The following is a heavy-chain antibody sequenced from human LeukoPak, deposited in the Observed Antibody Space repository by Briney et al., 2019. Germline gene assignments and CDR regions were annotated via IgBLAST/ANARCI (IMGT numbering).Heavy chain of an antibody. CDR3: AKWGAYVVLAGYVISEY. Sequence: PGASLRLSCAASGFTFSNYGMSWVRQAPGKGLEWVSAIKGDGGKKNYVDSVKGRFTISRDNAKNSLFLQMNSLRAEDTAVYYCAKWGAYVVLAGYVISEYCGERTPVTVSS. J-gene: IGHJ4*02. V-gene: IGHV3-23*01. CDR1: GFTFSNYG. CDR2: IKGDGGKK. D-gene: IGHD3-9*01.